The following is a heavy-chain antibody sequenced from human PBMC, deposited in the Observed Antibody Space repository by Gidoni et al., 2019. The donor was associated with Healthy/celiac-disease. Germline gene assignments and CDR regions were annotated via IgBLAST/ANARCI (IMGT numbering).Heavy chain of an antibody. CDR1: GGTFSSYA. D-gene: IGHD5-12*01. CDR2: FIPIFGTA. Sequence: QVQLVQSASEVKKPGPSVKVPCKASGGTFSSYAISWVRQAPGQGLEWMGGFIPIFGTANYAQKFQGRVTITADESTSTAYMELSSLRSEDTAVYYCARWLRGAPDYWGQGTLVTVSS. J-gene: IGHJ4*02. V-gene: IGHV1-69*01. CDR3: ARWLRGAPDY.